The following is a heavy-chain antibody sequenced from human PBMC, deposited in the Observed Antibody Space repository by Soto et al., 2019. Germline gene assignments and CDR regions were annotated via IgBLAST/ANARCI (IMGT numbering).Heavy chain of an antibody. J-gene: IGHJ5*02. V-gene: IGHV4-59*01. CDR2: IYYSGST. CDR1: GGSISSYY. D-gene: IGHD2-2*01. CDR3: ARGVVDVVVSAALFDP. Sequence: SETLSLTCTVSGGSISSYYWSWIRQPPGKGLEWIGYIYYSGSTNYNPSLKSRVTISVDTSKNQFSLKLSSVTAADTAVYYCARGVVDVVVSAALFDPWGQGTLVTVSS.